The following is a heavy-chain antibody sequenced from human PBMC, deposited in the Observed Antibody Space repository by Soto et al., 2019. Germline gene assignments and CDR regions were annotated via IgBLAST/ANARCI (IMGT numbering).Heavy chain of an antibody. J-gene: IGHJ6*02. CDR1: GASFSDYY. CDR2: INHSGST. V-gene: IGHV4-34*01. D-gene: IGHD6-6*01. Sequence: QVQLQQWGAGLLKPSGTLSLTCAVYGASFSDYYWSWIRLPSGKGLEWIGEINHSGSTNYSPSLKSRVSLSVDTSKNQFSLKLSSVTAADTAVYYCAGDIAARVDVWGQGTTVTVSS. CDR3: AGDIAARVDV.